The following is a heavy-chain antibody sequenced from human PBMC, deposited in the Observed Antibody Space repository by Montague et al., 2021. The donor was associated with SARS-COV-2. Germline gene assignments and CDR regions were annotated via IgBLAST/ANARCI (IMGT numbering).Heavy chain of an antibody. CDR1: GGSISSYY. D-gene: IGHD1-26*01. Sequence: SETLSLTCTVSGGSISSYYWSWIRQPPGKGLEWIGEIYHSGTTNYNPSLQSQVTISVDKSRNHLSLNLRSVTAADTAMYYCALPLGGARFDPWGQGILVTVSS. CDR2: IYHSGTT. CDR3: ALPLGGARFDP. J-gene: IGHJ5*02. V-gene: IGHV4-59*12.